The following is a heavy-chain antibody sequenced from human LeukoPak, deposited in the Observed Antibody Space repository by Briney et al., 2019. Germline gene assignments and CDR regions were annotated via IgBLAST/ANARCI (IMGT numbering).Heavy chain of an antibody. J-gene: IGHJ2*01. Sequence: SETLSLTCTVSGGSISSASYYWGWIRQPPGKGLEWVASIYYTGSTNYNPSLKSRVTISVDTSKNQFSLKLSSVTAADTAVYYCASDAYCGGDCPYWYFDLWGRGTLVTVSS. D-gene: IGHD2-21*02. CDR2: IYYTGST. CDR3: ASDAYCGGDCPYWYFDL. CDR1: GGSISSASYY. V-gene: IGHV4-39*07.